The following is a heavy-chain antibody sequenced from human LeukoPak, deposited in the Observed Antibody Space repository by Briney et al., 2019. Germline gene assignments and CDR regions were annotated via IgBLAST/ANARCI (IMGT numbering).Heavy chain of an antibody. J-gene: IGHJ4*02. Sequence: ASVKVSCKASGYTFTGYYMHWVRQAPGQGLEWMGWINPNSGGTNYAQKFQGRVTMTRDTSISTAYMELSRLRSDDTAVYYCTSVRGLSGSYPGDFDYWGQGTLVTVSS. D-gene: IGHD1-26*01. CDR2: INPNSGGT. CDR3: TSVRGLSGSYPGDFDY. V-gene: IGHV1-2*02. CDR1: GYTFTGYY.